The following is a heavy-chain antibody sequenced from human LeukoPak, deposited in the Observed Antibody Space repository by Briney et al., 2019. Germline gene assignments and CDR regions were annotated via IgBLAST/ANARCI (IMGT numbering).Heavy chain of an antibody. J-gene: IGHJ5*02. Sequence: ASVKVSCKASGYTFTNYDINWVRQATGQGLEWMGWMNPNSGNTGYAQKFQGRVTITRNTSMSTAYVELRSLRSEDTAVYYCARRNGNWFDPWGQGTLVTASS. CDR3: ARRNGNWFDP. V-gene: IGHV1-8*03. CDR1: GYTFTNYD. CDR2: MNPNSGNT. D-gene: IGHD2-8*01.